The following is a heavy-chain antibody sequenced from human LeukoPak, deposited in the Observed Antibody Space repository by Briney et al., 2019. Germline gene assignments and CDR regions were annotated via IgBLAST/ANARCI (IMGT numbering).Heavy chain of an antibody. CDR3: ARDDFYDSSGYWVRAFDI. V-gene: IGHV3-21*01. D-gene: IGHD3-22*01. CDR2: ISSSSSYI. J-gene: IGHJ3*02. CDR1: GFTFSSYS. Sequence: GGSLRLSCAASGFTFSSYSMNWVRQAPGKGLEWVSSISSSSSYIYYADSVKGRFTISRDNAKNSLYLQMNSLRAEDTAIYYCARDDFYDSSGYWVRAFDIWGQGTMVTVSS.